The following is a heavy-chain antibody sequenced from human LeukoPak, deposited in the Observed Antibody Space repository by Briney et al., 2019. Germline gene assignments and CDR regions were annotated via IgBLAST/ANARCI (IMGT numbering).Heavy chain of an antibody. V-gene: IGHV3-23*01. CDR2: ISGSGGST. CDR1: GFTFSSYA. D-gene: IGHD3-22*01. CDR3: SSTPVYYDSSGYVDY. Sequence: PGGSLRLSCAASGFTFSSYAMSWVRQAPGQGLEWVSAISGSGGSTYYADSVKGRVTISRDNSKTTLYLQMNSLRAEDTAVYYCSSTPVYYDSSGYVDYWGQGTLVTVSS. J-gene: IGHJ4*02.